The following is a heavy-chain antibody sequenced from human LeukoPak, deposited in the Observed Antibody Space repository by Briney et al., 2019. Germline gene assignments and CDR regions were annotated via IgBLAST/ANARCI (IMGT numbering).Heavy chain of an antibody. CDR3: AREQPGYCSGGSCYGLDY. J-gene: IGHJ4*02. V-gene: IGHV3-30*04. CDR2: ISYDGSNK. D-gene: IGHD2-15*01. Sequence: GGSLGLSCAASGFTFSSYAMHWVRQAPGKGLEWVAVISYDGSNKYYADSVKGRFTISRDNSKNTLYLQMNSLRAEDTAVYYCAREQPGYCSGGSCYGLDYWGQGTLVTVSS. CDR1: GFTFSSYA.